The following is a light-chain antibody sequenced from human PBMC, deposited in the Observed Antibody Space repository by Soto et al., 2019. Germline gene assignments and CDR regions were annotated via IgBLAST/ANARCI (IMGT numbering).Light chain of an antibody. CDR2: EGS. CDR3: CSYADVSTLV. CDR1: SNDVGSYNL. J-gene: IGLJ2*01. Sequence: QSALTQPASVSGSPGQSITISCTGTSNDVGSYNLVSWYQQHSGKAPKLMIYEGSKRPAGASNRFSGSKSDNTASLTISGLQAEDEADYYCCSYADVSTLVFGGGTKLTVL. V-gene: IGLV2-23*03.